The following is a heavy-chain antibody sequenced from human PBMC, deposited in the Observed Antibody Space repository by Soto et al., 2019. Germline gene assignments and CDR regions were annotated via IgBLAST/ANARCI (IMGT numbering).Heavy chain of an antibody. V-gene: IGHV4-34*01. J-gene: IGHJ6*02. CDR1: GGSFSGYY. CDR3: ARNYDILTGYYLYYYGMDV. D-gene: IGHD3-9*01. Sequence: PSETLSLTCAVYGGSFSGYYWSWIRQPPGKWLEWIGEINHSGSTNYNPSLKSRVTISVDTSKNQFSLKLSSVTAADTAVYYCARNYDILTGYYLYYYGMDVWGQGXTVTVSS. CDR2: INHSGST.